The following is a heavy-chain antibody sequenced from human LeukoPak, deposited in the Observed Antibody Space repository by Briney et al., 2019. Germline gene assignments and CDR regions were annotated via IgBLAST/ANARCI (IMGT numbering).Heavy chain of an antibody. J-gene: IGHJ4*02. CDR1: GYSISSGYY. CDR3: ARDSGGYSFDY. Sequence: SETLSLTCTVSGYSISSGYYWGWIRQPPGKRPEWIGSIHHSGNTYYNPSLESRVTISVDTSKNQFSLKLNSVTAADTAVYYCARDSGGYSFDYWGQGILVTVSS. V-gene: IGHV4-38-2*02. CDR2: IHHSGNT. D-gene: IGHD1-26*01.